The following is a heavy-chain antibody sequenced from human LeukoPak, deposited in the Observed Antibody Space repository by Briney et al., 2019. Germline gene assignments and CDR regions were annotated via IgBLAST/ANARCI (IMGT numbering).Heavy chain of an antibody. Sequence: SETLSLTCTVSGGSISSSSYYWGWIRQPPGKGLEWIGSIYYSGTTYNNPSLKSRVTISVDTSKNQFSLKLSSVTAADTAVYYCARGLRWLVKIGWFDPWGQGTLVTVSS. J-gene: IGHJ5*02. V-gene: IGHV4-39*07. CDR1: GGSISSSSYY. D-gene: IGHD4-23*01. CDR2: IYYSGTT. CDR3: ARGLRWLVKIGWFDP.